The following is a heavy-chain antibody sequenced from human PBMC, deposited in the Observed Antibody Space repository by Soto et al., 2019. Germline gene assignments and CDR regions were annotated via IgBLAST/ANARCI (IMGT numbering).Heavy chain of an antibody. J-gene: IGHJ1*01. CDR3: AQGVVVATTYFQH. Sequence: QVQLVESGGGVVQPGRSLRLSCAASGFTFSRYGMHWVRQAPGKGLEWVAVISYDGSDKYYADSVKGRFTISRDNYNNTLYMQMDRLRAQDTAVYYCAQGVVVATTYFQHLGQGTLVTVSS. D-gene: IGHD2-15*01. CDR2: ISYDGSDK. CDR1: GFTFSRYG. V-gene: IGHV3-30*18.